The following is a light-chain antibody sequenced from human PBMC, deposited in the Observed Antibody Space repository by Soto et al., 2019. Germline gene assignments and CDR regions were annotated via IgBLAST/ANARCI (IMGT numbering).Light chain of an antibody. Sequence: EIVMTQSPATLSESPGERATLSCRASQSVSSNLAWYKQKRGQAPRLLIYGTSTRATGIPARFSGSGSGTEFTLTISSLQSEDFSVSYCQQYNKCPLTFGGGTKVEIK. CDR3: QQYNKCPLT. CDR1: QSVSSN. J-gene: IGKJ4*01. CDR2: GTS. V-gene: IGKV3-15*01.